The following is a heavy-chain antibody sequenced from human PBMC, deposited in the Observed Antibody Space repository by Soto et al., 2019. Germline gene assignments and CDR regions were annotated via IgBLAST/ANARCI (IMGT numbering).Heavy chain of an antibody. CDR2: IYYSGST. CDR3: ARREHVLRYSDY. CDR1: GGSISSSSYY. J-gene: IGHJ4*02. D-gene: IGHD3-9*01. Sequence: QLQLQESGPGLVKPSETLSLTCTVSGGSISSSSYYWGWIRQPPGKGLEWIGSIYYSGSTYYNPSLKSRVTISVDTSKNQFSLKLSSVTAADTAVYYCARREHVLRYSDYWGQGTLVTVSS. V-gene: IGHV4-39*01.